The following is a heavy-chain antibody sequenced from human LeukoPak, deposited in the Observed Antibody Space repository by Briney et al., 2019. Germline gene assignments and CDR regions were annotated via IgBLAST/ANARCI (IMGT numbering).Heavy chain of an antibody. CDR2: ISYDGSNK. CDR1: GFTVSSNY. D-gene: IGHD4-23*01. Sequence: GGSLRLSCAASGFTVSSNYMSWVRQAPGKGLEWVAVISYDGSNKYYADSVKGRFTISRDNSKNTLYLQMNSLRAEDTAVYYCARDSPTIYGGNSLMVDYWGQGTLVTVSS. V-gene: IGHV3-30-3*01. CDR3: ARDSPTIYGGNSLMVDY. J-gene: IGHJ4*02.